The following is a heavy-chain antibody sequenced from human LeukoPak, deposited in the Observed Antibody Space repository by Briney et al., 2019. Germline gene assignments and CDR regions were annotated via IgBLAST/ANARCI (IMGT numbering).Heavy chain of an antibody. J-gene: IGHJ4*02. CDR2: ISSSSSYL. D-gene: IGHD3-10*01. CDR1: GFTFSSYS. Sequence: GGSLRLSCAASGFTFSSYSMNWVRQAPGKGLEWVSSISSSSSYLYYADSLKGRFTISRDNAKNSLYLQMNSLRVEDTAVYYCARVKLVRGVVIGSLDYWGQGTLVTVSS. V-gene: IGHV3-21*01. CDR3: ARVKLVRGVVIGSLDY.